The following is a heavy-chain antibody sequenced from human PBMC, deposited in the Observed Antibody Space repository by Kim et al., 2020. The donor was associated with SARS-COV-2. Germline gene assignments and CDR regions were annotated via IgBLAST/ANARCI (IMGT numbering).Heavy chain of an antibody. J-gene: IGHJ4*02. CDR2: SSPYSGAT. D-gene: IGHD3-10*01. CDR3: TRGSPYFPFDY. Sequence: ASVKVSCKTSGYTFTSYGITWVRQAPGVGFEWMGWSSPYSGATVYAQRFQSRVSMTRDRSANTAYMELRSLTPDETAVYFCTRGSPYFPFDYWGQGTL. CDR1: GYTFTSYG. V-gene: IGHV1-18*01.